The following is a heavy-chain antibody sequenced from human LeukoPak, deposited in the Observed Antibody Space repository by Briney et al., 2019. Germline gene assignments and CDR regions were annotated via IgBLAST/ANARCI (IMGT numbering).Heavy chain of an antibody. CDR2: ISYDGGNK. Sequence: GGSLRLSCAASGFTFSSYGMHWVRQAPGKGLEWVAVISYDGGNKYYADSVKGRFTISRDNSKNTLYLQMNSLRAEDTAVYYCARDTKTVTTCYYWGQGTLVTVSS. D-gene: IGHD4-17*01. CDR1: GFTFSSYG. CDR3: ARDTKTVTTCYY. V-gene: IGHV3-30*03. J-gene: IGHJ4*02.